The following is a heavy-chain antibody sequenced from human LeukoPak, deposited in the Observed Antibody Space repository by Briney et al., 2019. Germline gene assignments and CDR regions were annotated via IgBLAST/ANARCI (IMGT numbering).Heavy chain of an antibody. CDR1: GFTFSSYS. D-gene: IGHD6-13*01. J-gene: IGHJ4*02. V-gene: IGHV3-48*02. CDR3: AKEGRSTTPGY. CDR2: ISSSTNTM. Sequence: GGSLRLSCAASGFTFSSYSMNWVRQAPGKGLEWVSYISSSTNTMYYADSVKGRFTISRDNARNSLYLQMNSLSDEDTAVYYCAKEGRSTTPGYWGQGTLVTVSS.